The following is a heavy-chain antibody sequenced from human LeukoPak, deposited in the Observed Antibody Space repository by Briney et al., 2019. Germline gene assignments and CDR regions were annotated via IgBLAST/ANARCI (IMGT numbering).Heavy chain of an antibody. Sequence: GGSLRLSCAASGFTFSSYGMNWVRQAPEKGLEWVSAITGSGGSTFFADSVKGRFTISRDNSKNTLYLQMNSLRVEDTAVYYCARKEVAYYDNVWGQGTLVTVSS. CDR1: GFTFSSYG. J-gene: IGHJ4*02. CDR3: ARKEVAYYDNV. D-gene: IGHD3-22*01. CDR2: ITGSGGST. V-gene: IGHV3-23*01.